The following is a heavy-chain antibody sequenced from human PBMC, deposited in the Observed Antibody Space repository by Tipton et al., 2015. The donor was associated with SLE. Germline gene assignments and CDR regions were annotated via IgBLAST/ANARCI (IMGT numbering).Heavy chain of an antibody. D-gene: IGHD2-15*01. Sequence: TLSLTCTVSGYSITSGHYWCWIRHPPGKGLEWIGYIYYSGSTNYNPPLKSRVTISVDTSKNHFSLELSSVTSADTAVYYCARGGWYWLDGGQVTVVAVSS. CDR1: GYSITSGHY. CDR2: IYYSGST. J-gene: IGHJ4*02. CDR3: ARGGWYWLD. V-gene: IGHV4-61*03.